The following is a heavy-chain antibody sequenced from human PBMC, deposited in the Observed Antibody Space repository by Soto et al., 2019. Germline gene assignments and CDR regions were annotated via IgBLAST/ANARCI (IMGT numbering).Heavy chain of an antibody. J-gene: IGHJ6*02. D-gene: IGHD1-26*01. V-gene: IGHV5-51*01. CDR2: IHPGDSDT. CDR3: ARTPGPELAASLEYYYFSGMDV. Sequence: GESLKISCEASGYSFTSYWIGWVRPMPGKGLEWMGIIHPGDSDTKYSPSFQGQVTISVDKSITTAYLQWSSLKASDTAMYYCARTPGPELAASLEYYYFSGMDVWGQGTTVTVSS. CDR1: GYSFTSYW.